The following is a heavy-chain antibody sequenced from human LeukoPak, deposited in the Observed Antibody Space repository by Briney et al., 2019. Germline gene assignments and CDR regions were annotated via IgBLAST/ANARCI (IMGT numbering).Heavy chain of an antibody. Sequence: PSETLSLTCAVYGGSFSGYYWSWIRQPPGKGLEWIGEINHSGSTNYNPSLKSRVTISVDTSKNQSSLKLSSATAADTAVYYCARGKYYGSGSSKRYYYYGMDVWGQGTTVTVSS. CDR2: INHSGST. CDR1: GGSFSGYY. D-gene: IGHD3-10*01. CDR3: ARGKYYGSGSSKRYYYYGMDV. J-gene: IGHJ6*02. V-gene: IGHV4-34*01.